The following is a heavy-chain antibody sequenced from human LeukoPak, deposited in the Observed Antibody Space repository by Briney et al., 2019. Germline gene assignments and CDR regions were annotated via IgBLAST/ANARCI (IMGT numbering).Heavy chain of an antibody. J-gene: IGHJ4*02. CDR2: ISSSGTTI. CDR3: ARKYCSTTSCLFDN. CDR1: GFTFSSYE. Sequence: GGSLRLSCAASGFTFSSYEMNWVRQAPGKGLQWVPDISSSGTTIYYADSVKGRFTISRDNAKNSLYLQMNSLRAEDTAVYYCARKYCSTTSCLFDNWGQGTLVTVSS. D-gene: IGHD2-2*01. V-gene: IGHV3-48*03.